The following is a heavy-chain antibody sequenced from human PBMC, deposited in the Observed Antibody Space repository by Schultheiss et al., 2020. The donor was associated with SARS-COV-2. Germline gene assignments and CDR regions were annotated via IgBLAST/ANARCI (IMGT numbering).Heavy chain of an antibody. CDR3: ARDGEGYEY. V-gene: IGHV3-48*01. CDR2: IRGSSSTT. J-gene: IGHJ4*02. D-gene: IGHD3-22*01. CDR1: GFTLNIYS. Sequence: GESLKISCVVSGFTLNIYSMNWVRQAPGKGLEWLSNIRGSSSTTHYADSVKGRFTISRDNAKNTLYLQMNSLRAEDTAVYYCARDGEGYEYWGQGTLVTVSS.